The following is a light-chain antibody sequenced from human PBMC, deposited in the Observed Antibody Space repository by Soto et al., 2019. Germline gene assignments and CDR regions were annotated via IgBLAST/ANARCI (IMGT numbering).Light chain of an antibody. CDR2: RAS. V-gene: IGKV3-15*01. CDR1: QNIDIN. J-gene: IGKJ5*01. Sequence: EIVMTQSPATLSVSPGERAALSCISSQNIDINLVWYQQKPGQAPRLLIFRASTRATGIPARFSGSGSGTEFTLTISSLQSEDFAVYYCQQYHHWPPITFGQGTRLEIK. CDR3: QQYHHWPPIT.